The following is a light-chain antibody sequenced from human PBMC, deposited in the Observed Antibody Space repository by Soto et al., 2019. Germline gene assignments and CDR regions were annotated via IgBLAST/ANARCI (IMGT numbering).Light chain of an antibody. CDR2: EVS. Sequence: QSALTQPASVSGSPGQSVTISCTGPRSDIGDSNFISWYQHSPGKAPRLLIYEVSYRPSGISNRFSGSKSGNTASLTISGLQAEDEADYYCSSYTSSTNYVFGTGTKVTVL. V-gene: IGLV2-14*01. CDR3: SSYTSSTNYV. CDR1: RSDIGDSNF. J-gene: IGLJ1*01.